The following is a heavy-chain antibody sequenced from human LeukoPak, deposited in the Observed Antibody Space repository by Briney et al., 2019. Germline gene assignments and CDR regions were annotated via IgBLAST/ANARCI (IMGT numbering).Heavy chain of an antibody. D-gene: IGHD3-22*01. CDR3: AKEVGYDSSGYDDF. J-gene: IGHJ4*02. CDR2: ISGSGSST. V-gene: IGHV3-23*01. Sequence: GGSLRLSCAASGFTFSSYAMSWVRQAPGKGLEWVSAISGSGSSTYYADSVKGRFTISRDNSKNTLYLQMNSLRAEDTALYYCAKEVGYDSSGYDDFWGQGTLVTVSS. CDR1: GFTFSSYA.